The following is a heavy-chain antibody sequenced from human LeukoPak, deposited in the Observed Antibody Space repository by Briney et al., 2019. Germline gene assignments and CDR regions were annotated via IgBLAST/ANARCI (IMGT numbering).Heavy chain of an antibody. CDR3: ARGIAAASGAFDI. D-gene: IGHD6-13*01. J-gene: IGHJ3*02. Sequence: GASLRVSCKASGYTFTGSFIQWVRQAPGQGLEWMGWINPNSGGTNYAQKFQGRVTLTRDTSISTAYMQLSSLRSDDTAVYYCARGIAAASGAFDIWGQGTMVTVSS. CDR1: GYTFTGSF. CDR2: INPNSGGT. V-gene: IGHV1-2*02.